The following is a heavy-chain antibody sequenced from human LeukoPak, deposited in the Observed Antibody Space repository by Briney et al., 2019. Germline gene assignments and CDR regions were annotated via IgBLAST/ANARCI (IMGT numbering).Heavy chain of an antibody. Sequence: PSETLSLTCAVYGGSFSGYYWSWIRQPPGKGLEWIGEINHSGSTNYNPSLKSRVTISVDTSKNQFSLKLSSVTAADTAVYYCARGEGWLPYYYYGMDVWGQGTTVTVSS. J-gene: IGHJ6*02. V-gene: IGHV4-34*01. D-gene: IGHD5-12*01. CDR2: INHSGST. CDR1: GGSFSGYY. CDR3: ARGEGWLPYYYYGMDV.